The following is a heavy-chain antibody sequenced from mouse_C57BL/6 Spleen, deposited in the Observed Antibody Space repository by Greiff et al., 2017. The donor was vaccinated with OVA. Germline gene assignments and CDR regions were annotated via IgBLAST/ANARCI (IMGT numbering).Heavy chain of an antibody. Sequence: EVMLVESGGGLVKPGGSLKLSCAASGFTFSSYAMSWVRQTPEKRLEWVATISDGGSYTYYPDNVKGRFTISRDNAKNNLYLQMSHLKSEDTAMYYCARDLDGAWFAYWGQGTLVTVSA. D-gene: IGHD1-2*01. CDR3: ARDLDGAWFAY. V-gene: IGHV5-4*01. CDR1: GFTFSSYA. CDR2: ISDGGSYT. J-gene: IGHJ3*01.